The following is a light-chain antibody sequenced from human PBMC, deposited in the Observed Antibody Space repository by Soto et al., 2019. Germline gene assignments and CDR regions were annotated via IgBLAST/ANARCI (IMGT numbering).Light chain of an antibody. J-gene: IGKJ1*01. CDR3: HQHYSCPRT. V-gene: IGKV1D-8*03. Sequence: VILMTQSPSFLSASPGDRVTLSCRLSQGISSYLAWYQQQPGKAPPRLISAASTLQSGVPSGFSGSGSGTDFTLTISRRQSQDVAADYCHQHYSCPRTFGQGTKVDIK. CDR2: AAS. CDR1: QGISSY.